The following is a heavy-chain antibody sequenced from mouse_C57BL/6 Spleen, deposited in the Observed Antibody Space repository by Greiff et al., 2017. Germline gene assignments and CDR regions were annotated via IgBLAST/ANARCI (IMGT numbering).Heavy chain of an antibody. V-gene: IGHV1-64*01. Sequence: VQLQQPGAELVKPGASVKLSCTASGYTFTSYWMHWVKQRPGQGLEWIGMIHPNSGSTNYNEKFKSKATLTVDKSSSTAYMQLSSLTSEDSAVYYCAREDYGRGFDYWGQGTTLTVSS. CDR2: IHPNSGST. CDR1: GYTFTSYW. J-gene: IGHJ2*01. CDR3: AREDYGRGFDY. D-gene: IGHD1-1*01.